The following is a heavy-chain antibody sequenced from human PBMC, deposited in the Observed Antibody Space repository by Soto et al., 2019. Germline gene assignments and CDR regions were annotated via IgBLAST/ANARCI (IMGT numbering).Heavy chain of an antibody. J-gene: IGHJ4*02. D-gene: IGHD3-22*01. CDR1: GYSFTSYR. CDR3: ARLYYYDSSGPTPPDY. V-gene: IGHV5-51*01. CDR2: IYPGDSDT. Sequence: PGESLKISCKGSGYSFTSYRIGWVRQMPGKGLEWMGIIYPGDSDTRYSPSFQGQVTISADKSIRTAYLQWSSLKASDTAMYYCARLYYYDSSGPTPPDYWGQGTMVTVYS.